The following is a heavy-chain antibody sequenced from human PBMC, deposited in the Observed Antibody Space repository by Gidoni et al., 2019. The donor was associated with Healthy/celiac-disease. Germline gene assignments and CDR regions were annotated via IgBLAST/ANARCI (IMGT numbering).Heavy chain of an antibody. CDR2: ISYDGSNK. J-gene: IGHJ4*02. V-gene: IGHV3-30*01. CDR1: GFTFSSYA. CDR3: ARDGGADGVLMVYATY. D-gene: IGHD2-8*01. Sequence: QVQLVESGGGVVQPGRSLRLSCAASGFTFSSYAMHWVRQAPGKGLEWVAVISYDGSNKYYADYVKGRFTISRDNSKNTLYLQMNRLRAEDTAVYYCARDGGADGVLMVYATYWGQGTLVTVSS.